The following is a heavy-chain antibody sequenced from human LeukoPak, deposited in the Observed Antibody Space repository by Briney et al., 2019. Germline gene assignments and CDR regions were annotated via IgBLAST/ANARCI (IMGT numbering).Heavy chain of an antibody. CDR1: GGSFSGYF. CDR3: ARPRGYYYYMDV. J-gene: IGHJ6*03. V-gene: IGHV4-34*01. D-gene: IGHD3-16*01. CDR2: INDSGST. Sequence: SETLSLTCAVYGGSFSGYFWSWIRQPPGKGLEWIGEINDSGSTNYNPSLKSRVTISVDTSKNQFSLKLSFVTAADTAVYYCARPRGYYYYMDVWGKGTTVTVSS.